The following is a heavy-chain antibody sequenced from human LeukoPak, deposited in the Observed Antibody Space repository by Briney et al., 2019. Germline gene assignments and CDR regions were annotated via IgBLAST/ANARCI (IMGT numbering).Heavy chain of an antibody. CDR3: ARTYYYDSSGFGHDAFDI. CDR2: ISSSSSYI. CDR1: GFTFSNAW. J-gene: IGHJ3*02. D-gene: IGHD3-22*01. V-gene: IGHV3-21*01. Sequence: PGGSLRLSCAASGFTFSNAWMSWVRQAPGKGLEWVSSISSSSSYIYYADSVKGRFTISRDNAKNSLYLQMNSLRAEDTAVYYCARTYYYDSSGFGHDAFDIWGQGTMVTVSS.